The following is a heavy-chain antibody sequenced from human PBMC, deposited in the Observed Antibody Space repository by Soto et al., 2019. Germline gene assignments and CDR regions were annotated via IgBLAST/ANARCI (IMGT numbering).Heavy chain of an antibody. Sequence: SETLSLTCTVSGGSISSGTYYWGWIRQPPGKGLEWMGSLYYTGRTYYSPSLKSRVTISVDTSKNHFSLNLTSVTAADTAVYYCARRLARGVIGWFDPWGQGTLVTVSS. J-gene: IGHJ5*02. D-gene: IGHD3-10*01. CDR1: GGSISSGTYY. CDR3: ARRLARGVIGWFDP. V-gene: IGHV4-39*02. CDR2: LYYTGRT.